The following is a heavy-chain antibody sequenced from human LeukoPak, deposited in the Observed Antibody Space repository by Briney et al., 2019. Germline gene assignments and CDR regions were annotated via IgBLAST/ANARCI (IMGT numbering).Heavy chain of an antibody. D-gene: IGHD2-15*01. CDR2: ISWDSSSV. Sequence: PGRSLRLSCAASGFSFDDYAMHWVRQPPGKGLEWVSGISWDSSSVAYADPVKGRFTISRDNAKNSLYLQMNSLRAEDMALYYCAKDVGGPLADAFDIWGQGTMVTVSS. CDR3: AKDVGGPLADAFDI. V-gene: IGHV3-9*03. J-gene: IGHJ3*02. CDR1: GFSFDDYA.